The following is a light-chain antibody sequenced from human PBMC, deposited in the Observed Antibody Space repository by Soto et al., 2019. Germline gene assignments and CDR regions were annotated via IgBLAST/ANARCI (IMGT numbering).Light chain of an antibody. CDR2: GAS. V-gene: IGKV3-20*01. Sequence: EIVLTQSPGTLSLSPGERVTLSFGASESINSNYLAWYQQSPGQAPRLLIYGASSRATGIPGRFSGSGSGTDFTLTISRLEPEDFAVYYCQQYGTSLWTFGQGTKVDIK. CDR1: ESINSNY. J-gene: IGKJ1*01. CDR3: QQYGTSLWT.